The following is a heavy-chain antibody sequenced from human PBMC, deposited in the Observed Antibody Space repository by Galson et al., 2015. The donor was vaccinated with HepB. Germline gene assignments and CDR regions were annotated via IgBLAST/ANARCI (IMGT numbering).Heavy chain of an antibody. CDR3: ARVPPYSSSLRYYFDY. J-gene: IGHJ4*02. CDR2: INPNSGGT. D-gene: IGHD6-6*01. Sequence: SVKVSCKASGYTFTGYYMHWVRQAPGQGLEWMGRINPNSGGTNYAQKFQGRVTMTRDTSISTAYMELSRLRSDDTAVYYCARVPPYSSSLRYYFDYWGQGTLVTVSS. CDR1: GYTFTGYY. V-gene: IGHV1-2*06.